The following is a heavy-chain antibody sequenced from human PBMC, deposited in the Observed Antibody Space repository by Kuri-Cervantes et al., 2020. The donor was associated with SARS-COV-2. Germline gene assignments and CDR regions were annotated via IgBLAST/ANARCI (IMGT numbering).Heavy chain of an antibody. D-gene: IGHD6-13*01. CDR3: AKLVAAAGTTYSDY. V-gene: IGHV3-66*01. J-gene: IGHJ4*02. Sequence: GESLKISCAASGFTVSSNYMSWVRQAPGKGLEWVSVIYSGGSTYYADSVKGRFTISRDNSKNTLYLQMNSLRAEDTAVYYCAKLVAAAGTTYSDYWGQGTLVTVSS. CDR2: IYSGGST. CDR1: GFTVSSNY.